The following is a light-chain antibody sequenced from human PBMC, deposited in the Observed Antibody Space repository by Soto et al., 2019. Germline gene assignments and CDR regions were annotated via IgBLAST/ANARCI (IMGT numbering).Light chain of an antibody. CDR3: QQYGSSIYT. CDR1: QSVSSSY. Sequence: EIVLTQSPGPLSLSPGERATLSCRASQSVSSSYLAWYQQKPGQAPRLLIYGASSRATGIPDRFSGSGSGTDFTLTISRLEPEDFAVYYCQQYGSSIYTFGQGTKLEIK. CDR2: GAS. V-gene: IGKV3-20*01. J-gene: IGKJ2*01.